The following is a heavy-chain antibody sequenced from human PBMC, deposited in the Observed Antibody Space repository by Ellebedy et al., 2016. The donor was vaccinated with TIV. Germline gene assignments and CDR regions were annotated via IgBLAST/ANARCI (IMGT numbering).Heavy chain of an antibody. J-gene: IGHJ4*02. CDR3: ARDPGIAVAGTFPPNIGFDY. Sequence: GGSLRLSCSASGFTFSSYAMHWVRQAPGKGLEWVSAISGSGGRGGSTYYADSVKGRFTISRDNSKNTLYLQMNSLRGEDTAVYHCARDPGIAVAGTFPPNIGFDYWGQGTLVTVSS. CDR1: GFTFSSYA. V-gene: IGHV3-23*01. CDR2: ISGSGGRGGST. D-gene: IGHD6-19*01.